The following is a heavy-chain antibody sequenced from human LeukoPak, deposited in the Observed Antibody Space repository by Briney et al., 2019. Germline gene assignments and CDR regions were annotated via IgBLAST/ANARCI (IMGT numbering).Heavy chain of an antibody. CDR3: ARDTSGTLDY. V-gene: IGHV3-7*03. CDR1: GVPFWTYW. J-gene: IGHJ4*02. Sequence: GSLRLPFAASGVPFWTYWMSWGRPVPGKGLEWVANIKKDGSEKYYVDSVKGRFTISRDNAKNSLSLQMNSLRVEDTAVYYCARDTSGTLDYWGQGTLVTVSS. CDR2: IKKDGSEK. D-gene: IGHD1-7*01.